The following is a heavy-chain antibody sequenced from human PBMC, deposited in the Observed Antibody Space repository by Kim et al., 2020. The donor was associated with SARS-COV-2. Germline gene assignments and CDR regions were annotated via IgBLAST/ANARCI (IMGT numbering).Heavy chain of an antibody. J-gene: IGHJ6*02. CDR3: TTVPSLLTVTTSWPAGYYGMDV. V-gene: IGHV3-15*01. CDR1: GFTFSNAW. Sequence: GGSLRLSCAASGFTFSNAWMSWVRQAPGKGLEWVGRIKSKTDGGTTDYAAPVKGRFTISRDDSKNTLYLQMNSLKTEDTAVYYCTTVPSLLTVTTSWPAGYYGMDVWGQGTTVTVSS. D-gene: IGHD4-17*01. CDR2: IKSKTDGGTT.